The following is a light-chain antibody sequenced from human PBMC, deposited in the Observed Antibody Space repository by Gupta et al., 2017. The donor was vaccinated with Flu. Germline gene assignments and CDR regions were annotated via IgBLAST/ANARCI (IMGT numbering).Light chain of an antibody. CDR3: QQRNNWPPMYT. J-gene: IGKJ2*01. CDR1: QSVTGN. V-gene: IGKV3-11*01. Sequence: EIVLTQSPATLSLSPGESATLSCRASQSVTGNLAWFQQKPGQAPRLLIHDTFNRAAGIPARFSGSGSGTDFTLTISSLAPEDFAVYYCQQRNNWPPMYTFGQGTKLDI. CDR2: DTF.